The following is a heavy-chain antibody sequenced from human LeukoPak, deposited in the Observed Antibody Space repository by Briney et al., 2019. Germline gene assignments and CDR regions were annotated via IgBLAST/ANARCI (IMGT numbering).Heavy chain of an antibody. CDR3: ATTPSYSSSWYAPDWFDP. D-gene: IGHD6-13*01. V-gene: IGHV1-24*01. CDR2: FDPEDGET. CDR1: GYTLTELS. J-gene: IGHJ5*02. Sequence: ASVKVSYKVSGYTLTELSMHWVRQAPGKGLEWMGGFDPEDGETIYAQKFQGRVTMTEDTSTDTAYMELSSLRSEDTAVYYCATTPSYSSSWYAPDWFDPWGQGTLVTVSS.